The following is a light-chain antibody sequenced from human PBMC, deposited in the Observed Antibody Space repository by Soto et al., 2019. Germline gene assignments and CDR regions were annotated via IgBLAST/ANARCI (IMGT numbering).Light chain of an antibody. J-gene: IGKJ2*01. CDR3: QQYHSGPLMYP. CDR2: GAS. CDR1: QSVSSK. V-gene: IGKV3-15*01. Sequence: EIVVTQSPATLSVSPGERATLSCRASQSVSSKLAWYRQNPGQAPRLLIYGASTRATGIPARFSGSGSGTEFTLTISSLQFEDFAVNYCQQYHSGPLMYPFDQGTKLAIK.